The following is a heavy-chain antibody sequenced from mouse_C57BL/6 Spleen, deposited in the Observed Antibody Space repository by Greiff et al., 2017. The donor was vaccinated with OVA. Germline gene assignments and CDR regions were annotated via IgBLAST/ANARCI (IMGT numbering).Heavy chain of an antibody. Sequence: DVQLVESGGGLVKPGGSLKLSCAASGFTFSDYGMHWVRQAPEKGLEWVAYISSGSSTIYYADTVKGRFTISRDNAKNTLFLQMTSLRSEDTAMYYCARNYYGSSSYYAMDYWGQGTSVTVSS. J-gene: IGHJ4*01. V-gene: IGHV5-17*01. CDR1: GFTFSDYG. D-gene: IGHD1-1*01. CDR3: ARNYYGSSSYYAMDY. CDR2: ISSGSSTI.